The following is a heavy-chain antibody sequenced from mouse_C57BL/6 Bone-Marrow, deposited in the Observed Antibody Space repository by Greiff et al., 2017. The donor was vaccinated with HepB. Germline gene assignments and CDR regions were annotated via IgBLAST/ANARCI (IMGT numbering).Heavy chain of an antibody. CDR1: GFSLTSYG. V-gene: IGHV2-6*01. J-gene: IGHJ3*01. D-gene: IGHD2-3*01. CDR2: IWGVGST. CDR3: ASLLYDGYYSAWFAY. Sequence: VKLMESGPGLVAPSQSLSITCTVSGFSLTSYGVDWVRQSPGKGLEWLGVIWGVGSTNYNSALKSRLSISKDNSKSQVFLKMNSLQTDDTAMYYCASLLYDGYYSAWFAYWGQGTLVTVSA.